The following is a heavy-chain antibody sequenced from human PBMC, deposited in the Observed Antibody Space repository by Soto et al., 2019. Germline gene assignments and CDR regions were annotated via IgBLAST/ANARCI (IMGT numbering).Heavy chain of an antibody. CDR1: GFTFSSYA. CDR2: ISGSGDST. J-gene: IGHJ4*02. Sequence: EVQLLESGGILVHPGGSLRLSCAASGFTFSSYAMTWVRQAPGKGLEWVSAISGSGDSTYYADSVKGRFTISRDQSKNNLYLQMHSLRAEDTAVYFCAKERDQGADRYYFDDWGQGTLVTVSS. V-gene: IGHV3-23*01. CDR3: AKERDQGADRYYFDD.